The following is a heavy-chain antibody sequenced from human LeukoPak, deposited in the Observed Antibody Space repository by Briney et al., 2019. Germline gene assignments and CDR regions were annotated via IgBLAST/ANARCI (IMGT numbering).Heavy chain of an antibody. CDR2: INHSGST. V-gene: IGHV4-34*01. CDR1: GDSFRGFY. Sequence: SGTLSLTCAVSGDSFRGFYWTWIRQPPGKGLEWIGEINHSGSTKYYPPLKSRVTISIDTSKNQFSLKLSSVTAADTAVYYCARRPGYSSSSRIYFDSWDQGTLVTVSS. D-gene: IGHD6-6*01. J-gene: IGHJ4*02. CDR3: ARRPGYSSSSRIYFDS.